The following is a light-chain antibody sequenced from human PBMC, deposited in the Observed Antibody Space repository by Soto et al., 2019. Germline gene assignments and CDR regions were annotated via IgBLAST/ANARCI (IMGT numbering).Light chain of an antibody. Sequence: EIVMTQSPATLSVSPGERATLSCRASQSFSSNLAWYQQKPGQAPRLLIYGASSRATGIPDRFSGSGSGTDFTLTINRLEPEDFAVYYCQHYGTSPRTFGPGTKVDI. CDR1: QSFSSN. CDR3: QHYGTSPRT. J-gene: IGKJ1*01. V-gene: IGKV3-20*01. CDR2: GAS.